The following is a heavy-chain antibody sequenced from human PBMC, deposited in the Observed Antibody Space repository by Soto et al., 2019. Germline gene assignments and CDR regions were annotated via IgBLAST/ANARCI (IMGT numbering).Heavy chain of an antibody. Sequence: SETLSLTCTVSGGSISSYYWSWIRQPPGKGLEWIGYIHYSGSNYYNPSLKSRVTMSVDTSKNQFSLKLSSVTAADTAVYYCARDKYSSNWFGFDPWGQGTLVTAPQ. D-gene: IGHD6-13*01. CDR2: IHYSGSN. CDR1: GGSISSYY. CDR3: ARDKYSSNWFGFDP. V-gene: IGHV4-59*12. J-gene: IGHJ5*02.